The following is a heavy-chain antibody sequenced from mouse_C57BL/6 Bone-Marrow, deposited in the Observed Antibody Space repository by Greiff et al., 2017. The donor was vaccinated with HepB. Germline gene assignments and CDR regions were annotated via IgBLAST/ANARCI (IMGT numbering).Heavy chain of an antibody. V-gene: IGHV14-4*01. CDR1: GFNIKDDY. D-gene: IGHD1-1*01. J-gene: IGHJ2*01. Sequence: LQQSGAELVRPGASVKLSCTASGFNIKDDYMHWVKQRPEQGLEWIGWIDPENGDTEYASKFQGKATITADTSSNTAYLQLSSLTSEDTAVYYCTDYYGSRDYWGQGTTLTVSS. CDR2: IDPENGDT. CDR3: TDYYGSRDY.